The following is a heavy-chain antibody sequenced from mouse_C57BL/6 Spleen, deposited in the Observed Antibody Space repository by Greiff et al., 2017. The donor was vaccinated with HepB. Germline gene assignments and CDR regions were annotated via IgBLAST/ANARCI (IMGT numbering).Heavy chain of an antibody. Sequence: VQLQQSGPELVKPGASVKISCKASGYAFSSSWMNWVKQRPGKGLEWIGRIYPGDGDTNYNGKCKGKATLTADKSSSTAYMQLSSLTSEDSAVYFCASKDDGWGYYAMDYWGQGASVTVSS. CDR2: IYPGDGDT. D-gene: IGHD2-3*01. J-gene: IGHJ4*01. V-gene: IGHV1-82*01. CDR1: GYAFSSSW. CDR3: ASKDDGWGYYAMDY.